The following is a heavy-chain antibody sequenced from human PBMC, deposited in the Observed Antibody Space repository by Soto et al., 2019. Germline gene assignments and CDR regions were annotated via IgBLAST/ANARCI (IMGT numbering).Heavy chain of an antibody. Sequence: EVQLVESGGGLVQPGGSLTLSCAASGFTFSGYGMHWVRQAPGKGLVWVSRIASDGSSTNYADSVRGRFTISRDNAKNTLYLQMNSLRAEDTAVYYCAIGRVAAAGIWFDPWGQGTLVTVSS. CDR2: IASDGSST. J-gene: IGHJ5*02. V-gene: IGHV3-74*01. D-gene: IGHD6-13*01. CDR1: GFTFSGYG. CDR3: AIGRVAAAGIWFDP.